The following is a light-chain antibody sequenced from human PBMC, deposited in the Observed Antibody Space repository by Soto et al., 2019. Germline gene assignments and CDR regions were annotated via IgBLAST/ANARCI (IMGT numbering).Light chain of an antibody. CDR2: DVN. Sequence: QSALTQPASVSGSPGQSSTLSFTGTSSDIGDYDYVSWYQRHPGKAPKLIIYDVNNRPSGVSDRFSGSKSGNTASLTISGLEAEDEADYYCTSYSSGSTHVIFGGGTKLTVL. CDR1: SSDIGDYDY. V-gene: IGLV2-14*03. CDR3: TSYSSGSTHVI. J-gene: IGLJ2*01.